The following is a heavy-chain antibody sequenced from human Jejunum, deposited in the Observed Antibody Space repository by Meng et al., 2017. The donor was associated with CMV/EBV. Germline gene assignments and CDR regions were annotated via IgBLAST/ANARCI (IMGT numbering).Heavy chain of an antibody. V-gene: IGHV3-11*01. Sequence: FRDYYMTWIRQAPGKGLEWISYISSSGYTIFYADSVKGRFTISRDNAKNSLYLQMSSLRAEDTAVYYCASLVVVPADFYDYSLDVWGQGTTVTVSS. CDR1: FRDYY. CDR3: ASLVVVPADFYDYSLDV. D-gene: IGHD2-2*01. J-gene: IGHJ6*02. CDR2: ISSSGYTI.